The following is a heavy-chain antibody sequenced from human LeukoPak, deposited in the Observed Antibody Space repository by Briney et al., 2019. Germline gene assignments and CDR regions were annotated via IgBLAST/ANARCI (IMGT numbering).Heavy chain of an antibody. Sequence: GGSLRLSCAASGFTFSSYSMNWVRQASGKGLEWVSSISSSSSYIYYADSVKGRFTISRDNAKNSLYLQMNSLRAEDTAVYYCARAPGLGSSSWYSYWGQGTLVTVSS. CDR2: ISSSSSYI. CDR3: ARAPGLGSSSWYSY. J-gene: IGHJ4*02. D-gene: IGHD6-13*01. V-gene: IGHV3-21*01. CDR1: GFTFSSYS.